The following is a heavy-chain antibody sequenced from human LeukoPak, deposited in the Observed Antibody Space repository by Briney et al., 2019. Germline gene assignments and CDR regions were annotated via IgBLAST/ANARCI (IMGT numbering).Heavy chain of an antibody. Sequence: GESLKISCKGSGYRFTSYWIGWVRQMPGKGLGWMGIIYPGDSDTGYSPSFQGQVTISADKSISTAYLQWSSLKASDTAMYYCARLGSRYCSNNICEPSDYWGQGTLVTVSS. CDR3: ARLGSRYCSNNICEPSDY. V-gene: IGHV5-51*01. D-gene: IGHD2-2*01. CDR2: IYPGDSDT. CDR1: GYRFTSYW. J-gene: IGHJ4*02.